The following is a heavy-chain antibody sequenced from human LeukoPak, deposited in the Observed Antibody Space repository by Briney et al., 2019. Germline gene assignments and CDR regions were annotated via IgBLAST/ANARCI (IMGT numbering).Heavy chain of an antibody. V-gene: IGHV1-2*02. D-gene: IGHD2-21*02. CDR3: ASATTYCGGDCYPLDAFDI. J-gene: IGHJ3*02. Sequence: ASVKISCKASGYTFNGYYMHWVRQAPGQGLEWMGWINPNSGGTNYAKKFLGRITMTRDTSISTAYMELSRLRSDDTAVYYCASATTYCGGDCYPLDAFDIWGQGTMVTVSS. CDR1: GYTFNGYY. CDR2: INPNSGGT.